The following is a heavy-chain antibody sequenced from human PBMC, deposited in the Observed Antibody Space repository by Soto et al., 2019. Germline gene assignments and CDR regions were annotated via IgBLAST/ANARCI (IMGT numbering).Heavy chain of an antibody. CDR3: ARVMEYYYGSGSYYRASYYFDY. CDR1: GFTFSSYA. Sequence: GGSLRLSCAASGFTFSSYAMSWVRQAPGKGLEWVSAISGSGGSTYYADSVKGRFTISRDNPKNTLYLQMNSLRAEDTAVYYCARVMEYYYGSGSYYRASYYFDYWGQGTLVTVSS. J-gene: IGHJ4*02. CDR2: ISGSGGST. D-gene: IGHD3-10*01. V-gene: IGHV3-23*01.